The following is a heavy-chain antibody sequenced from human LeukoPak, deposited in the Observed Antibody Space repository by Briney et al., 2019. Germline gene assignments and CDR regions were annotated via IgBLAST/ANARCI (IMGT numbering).Heavy chain of an antibody. V-gene: IGHV1-18*01. CDR1: GYTFTSYG. Sequence: ASVKVSCKASGYTFTSYGISWVRQAPGQGLEWMGWISAYNGNTNYAQKLQGRVTMTTDTSTSTAYMELRSLRSDDTAVYYCARNPYYDFWSGYYTHFDYWGQGTLVTVSS. CDR3: ARNPYYDFWSGYYTHFDY. D-gene: IGHD3-3*01. J-gene: IGHJ4*02. CDR2: ISAYNGNT.